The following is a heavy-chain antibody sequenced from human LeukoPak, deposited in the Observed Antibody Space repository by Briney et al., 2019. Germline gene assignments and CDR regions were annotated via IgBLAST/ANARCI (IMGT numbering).Heavy chain of an antibody. J-gene: IGHJ5*02. Sequence: SETLSLTCTVSGDSISSTSYYWDWIRQPPGKGLEWIGSIYQSGSTYYNPSLKSRVTISVDTSKSQFSLKLISVTAADTAVYYCARVIYCSGGSCYDGAWFDPWGQGTLVTVSS. D-gene: IGHD2-15*01. V-gene: IGHV4-39*07. CDR2: IYQSGST. CDR3: ARVIYCSGGSCYDGAWFDP. CDR1: GDSISSTSYY.